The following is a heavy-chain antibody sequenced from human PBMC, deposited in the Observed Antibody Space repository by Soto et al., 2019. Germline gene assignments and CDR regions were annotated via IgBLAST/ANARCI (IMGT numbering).Heavy chain of an antibody. V-gene: IGHV3-30-3*01. D-gene: IGHD5-12*01. Sequence: QVQLVESGGGVVQPGTSLRLSCAASGFLFRNYAMHWVRQSPAKGLEWLAVISFDGAKIFYAGAAKGRFTISRDNSKQTLYLQLDSLRPEDTGVYFCARDPYGGYIFDSWGQGTQVTLSS. CDR2: ISFDGAKI. CDR1: GFLFRNYA. CDR3: ARDPYGGYIFDS. J-gene: IGHJ4*02.